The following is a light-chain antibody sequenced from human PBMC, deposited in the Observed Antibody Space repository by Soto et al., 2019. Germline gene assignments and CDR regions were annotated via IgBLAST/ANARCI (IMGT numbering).Light chain of an antibody. CDR3: VPWDDRLNRYVG. J-gene: IGLJ2*01. V-gene: IGLV1-44*01. Sequence: QSVLSQPPSASGTPGQRVTISCSGSSCNKGRNTVNWYEQLPGTAPKLVIYSNNQRPSRVPLRFSGSNSGTSASLAISGLQSVDEADYYCVPWDDRLNRYVGFRGGTQVTVL. CDR2: SNN. CDR1: SCNKGRNT.